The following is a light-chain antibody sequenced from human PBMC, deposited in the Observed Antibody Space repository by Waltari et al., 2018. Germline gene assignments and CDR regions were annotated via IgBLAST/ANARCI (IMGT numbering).Light chain of an antibody. CDR3: QTYDSSLSGGV. CDR1: SSNIGAGYD. J-gene: IGLJ2*01. CDR2: GNS. V-gene: IGLV1-40*01. Sequence: QSVLTQPPSVSGAPGQRVTISCTGSSSNIGAGYDVHWYQQLPGTAPTLLLYGNSNRPSGVPDRLSGSKSGTSASLAITGLQAEDEADYYCQTYDSSLSGGVFGGGTKLTVL.